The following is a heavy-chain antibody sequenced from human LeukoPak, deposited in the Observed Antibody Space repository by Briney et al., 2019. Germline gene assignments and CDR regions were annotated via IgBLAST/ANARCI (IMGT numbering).Heavy chain of an antibody. V-gene: IGHV4-59*01. CDR1: GGSISSYY. Sequence: PSETLSLTCTVSGGSISSYYWSWIRQPPGKGLEWIGYIYYSGSTNYNPSLKSRVTISVGTSKNQFSLKLGSVTAADTAVYYCARGLIADAFDIWGQGTMVTVSS. J-gene: IGHJ3*02. D-gene: IGHD2-8*01. CDR3: ARGLIADAFDI. CDR2: IYYSGST.